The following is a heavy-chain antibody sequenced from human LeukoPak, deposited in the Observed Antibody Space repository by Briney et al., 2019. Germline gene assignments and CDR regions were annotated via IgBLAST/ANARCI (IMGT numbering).Heavy chain of an antibody. CDR1: GFTFSSYS. V-gene: IGHV3-21*01. CDR3: ARDNSYGSLREEYYGMDV. CDR2: ISSSSSYI. Sequence: GGSLRLSCAASGFTFSSYSMNWVRQAPGKGLEWVSSISSSSSYIYYADSVKGRFTISRDNAKNSLYLQMNSLRAEDTAVCYCARDNSYGSLREEYYGMDVWGQGTTVTVSS. J-gene: IGHJ6*02. D-gene: IGHD5-18*01.